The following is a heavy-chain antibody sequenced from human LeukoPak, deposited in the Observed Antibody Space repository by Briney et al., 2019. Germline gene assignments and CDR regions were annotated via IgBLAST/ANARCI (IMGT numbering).Heavy chain of an antibody. CDR2: FIGADGDT. V-gene: IGHV3-23*01. CDR1: GFNFINFP. CDR3: AKWNRVANREFFD. D-gene: IGHD1-1*01. Sequence: GGSLRLSCAASGFNFINFPMTWFRQAPGKGLEWVSFIGADGDTNYAESAKARFTISRDNSKKTLFLEMHTLRVEDTAVYYCAKWNRVANREFFDWGQGTLV. J-gene: IGHJ4*02.